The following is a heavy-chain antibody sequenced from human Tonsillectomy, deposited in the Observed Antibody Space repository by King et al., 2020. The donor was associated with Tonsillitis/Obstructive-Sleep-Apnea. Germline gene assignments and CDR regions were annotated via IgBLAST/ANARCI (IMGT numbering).Heavy chain of an antibody. D-gene: IGHD1-26*01. V-gene: IGHV3-23*04. CDR1: GFTFNNYA. J-gene: IGHJ6*03. Sequence: VQLVESGGGLVQPGGSLRLSCAASGFTFNNYAMSWVRQAPGKGLEWVSAISNSGGSTYYADSVKGRFTISRDNSKNTLYLQMNSLRAEDTAVYYCAKDLSGSYSSHYYYYMDVWGKGTTVTVSS. CDR2: ISNSGGST. CDR3: AKDLSGSYSSHYYYYMDV.